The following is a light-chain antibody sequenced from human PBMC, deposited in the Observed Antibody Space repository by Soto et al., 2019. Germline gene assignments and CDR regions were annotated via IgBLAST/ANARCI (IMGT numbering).Light chain of an antibody. CDR2: KSS. V-gene: IGKV1-5*03. J-gene: IGKJ1*01. CDR3: QQYNEYPWT. Sequence: DIQMTQSPSTLSASVGDRVTITCRASQSISSWLAWYQQKPGKAPKLLIYKSSSLESGVPSRFSGSGSGTGYTLTISSLQPDDFAAYYCQQYNEYPWTFGQGTKVEIK. CDR1: QSISSW.